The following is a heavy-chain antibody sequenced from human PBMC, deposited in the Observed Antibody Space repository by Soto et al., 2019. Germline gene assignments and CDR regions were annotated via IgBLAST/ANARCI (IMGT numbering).Heavy chain of an antibody. CDR1: GGSISSSSYY. D-gene: IGHD4-17*01. J-gene: IGHJ6*02. CDR2: IYYSGST. V-gene: IGHV4-39*01. CDR3: ARHGNTVTTGYYYGMDV. Sequence: PSETLSLTCTVSGGSISSSSYYWGWIRQPPGKGLEWIGTIYYSGSTYYNPSLKSRVTISVDTSKNQFSLKLSSVTATDTAVYYCARHGNTVTTGYYYGMDVWGQGTMVTVSS.